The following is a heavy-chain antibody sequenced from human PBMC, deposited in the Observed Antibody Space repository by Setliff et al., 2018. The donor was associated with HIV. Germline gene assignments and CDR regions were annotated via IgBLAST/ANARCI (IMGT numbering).Heavy chain of an antibody. CDR3: ARQGGSSADNADY. J-gene: IGHJ4*02. CDR2: IWYDGTNE. D-gene: IGHD1-26*01. V-gene: IGHV3-33*08. CDR1: GFTFTEYW. Sequence: PGGSLRLSCAASGFTFTEYWMHWVRQAPGKGLEWVAVIWYDGTNEYYLESVKGRFTISRAISKNVVYLQMNSLRAEDTAVYYCARQGGSSADNADYWGQGTLVTVSS.